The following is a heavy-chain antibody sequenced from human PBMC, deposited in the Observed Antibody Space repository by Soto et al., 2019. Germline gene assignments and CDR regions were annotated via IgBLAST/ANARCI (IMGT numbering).Heavy chain of an antibody. J-gene: IGHJ5*02. CDR2: ISSSSSYI. D-gene: IGHD2-15*01. V-gene: IGHV3-21*01. Sequence: GGSLRLSCAASGFTFSSYSMNWVRQAPGKGLEWVSSISSSSSYIYYADSVKGRFTISRDNAKNSLYLQMNSLRAEDTAVYYCAPEPGGDCSGGSCYFDPWGQGTLVTVSS. CDR3: APEPGGDCSGGSCYFDP. CDR1: GFTFSSYS.